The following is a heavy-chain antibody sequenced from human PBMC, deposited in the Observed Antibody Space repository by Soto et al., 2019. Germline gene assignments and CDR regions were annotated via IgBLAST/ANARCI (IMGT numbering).Heavy chain of an antibody. D-gene: IGHD3-10*01. CDR3: ARDGSGSYYPNWFDP. CDR2: ISACNGNT. V-gene: IGHV1-18*01. CDR1: GYTFTSYG. Sequence: GASVKVSCKASGYTFTSYGISWVRQAPGQGLEWMGWISACNGNTNYAQKLQGRVTMTTNTSTSTAYMELRSLRSDDTAVYYCARDGSGSYYPNWFDPWGQGTLVTVSS. J-gene: IGHJ5*02.